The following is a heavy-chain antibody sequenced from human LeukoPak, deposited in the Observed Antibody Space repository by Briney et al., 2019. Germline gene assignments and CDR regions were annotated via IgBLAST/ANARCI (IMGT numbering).Heavy chain of an antibody. CDR1: DYIFTNYG. Sequence: ASVKVSCKASDYIFTNYGIIWVRQAPGQGLEWMGWISGYNGNTNYAQKVQGRVTMTTDTSTSTAYMELRSLRSGDTAVYYCARDLAVVTAFGQHAFDIWGQGTMVTVSS. CDR2: ISGYNGNT. V-gene: IGHV1-18*01. CDR3: ARDLAVVTAFGQHAFDI. J-gene: IGHJ3*02. D-gene: IGHD2-21*02.